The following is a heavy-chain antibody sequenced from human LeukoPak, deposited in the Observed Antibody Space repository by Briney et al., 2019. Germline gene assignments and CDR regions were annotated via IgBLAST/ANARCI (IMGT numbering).Heavy chain of an antibody. CDR2: VSGSGGRA. CDR3: AKDGGGWYTSGWYYFDY. J-gene: IGHJ4*02. V-gene: IGHV3-23*01. Sequence: GGSLRLSCAASGFTYDNYAMSWVRQAPGKGLEWVSGVSGSGGRAYYADSVKGRFTISRDNSKNTLHLQMSSLRADDTAIYYCAKDGGGWYTSGWYYFDYWGQGTLVTASS. D-gene: IGHD6-19*01. CDR1: GFTYDNYA.